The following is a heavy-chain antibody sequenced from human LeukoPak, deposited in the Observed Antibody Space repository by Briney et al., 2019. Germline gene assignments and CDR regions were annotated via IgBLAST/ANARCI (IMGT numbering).Heavy chain of an antibody. D-gene: IGHD6-13*01. Sequence: GGSLRLSCAASGFTFSSYAMHWVRQAPGKGLEWVAVISYDGSNKYYADSVKGRFTISRDNAKNTLYLQMNSLRAEDTAVYYCASKLVVRFDYWGQGTLVTVSS. CDR2: ISYDGSNK. CDR3: ASKLVVRFDY. CDR1: GFTFSSYA. V-gene: IGHV3-30*04. J-gene: IGHJ4*02.